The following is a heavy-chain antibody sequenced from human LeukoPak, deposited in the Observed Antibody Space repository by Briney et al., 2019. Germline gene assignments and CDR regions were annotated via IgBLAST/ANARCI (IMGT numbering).Heavy chain of an antibody. J-gene: IGHJ6*02. Sequence: NPGGSLRLSCAASGFTFDDYAMHWVRQAPGKGLEWVSGISWNSGSIGYADSVKGRFTFSRDNAKNSLYLQMNSLRAEDTALYYCAKDLTHKGDNYGDGYYYYYGMDVWGRGTTVTVSS. CDR2: ISWNSGSI. D-gene: IGHD4-17*01. V-gene: IGHV3-9*01. CDR1: GFTFDDYA. CDR3: AKDLTHKGDNYGDGYYYYYGMDV.